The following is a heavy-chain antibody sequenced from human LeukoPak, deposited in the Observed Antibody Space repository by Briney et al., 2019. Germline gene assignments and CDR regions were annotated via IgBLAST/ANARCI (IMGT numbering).Heavy chain of an antibody. CDR2: ISSSGSTI. CDR3: ARVRVSRRLGEVDY. CDR1: GFTFSSYE. J-gene: IGHJ4*02. Sequence: GGSLRLSCAASGFTFSSYEMNWVRQAPGKGLEWVSYISSSGSTIYDANSVKGRFAISRDNAKNSLYLQMNSLRAEDTAVYYCARVRVSRRLGEVDYWGQGTLVTVSS. D-gene: IGHD3-16*01. V-gene: IGHV3-48*03.